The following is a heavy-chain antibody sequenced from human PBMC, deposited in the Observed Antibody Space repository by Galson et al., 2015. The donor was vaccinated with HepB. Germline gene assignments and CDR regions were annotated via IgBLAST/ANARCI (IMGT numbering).Heavy chain of an antibody. Sequence: SLRLSCAASGFTFSSYSMNWVRQAPGKGLEWVSSISSSSSYKYYADSVKGRFTITRDNAKNSLYLQMNSLRAEDTAVYYCARRDGVLWCGELVEGREAFDIWGQGTMVTVSS. CDR1: GFTFSSYS. J-gene: IGHJ3*02. CDR2: ISSSSSYK. D-gene: IGHD3-10*01. V-gene: IGHV3-21*01. CDR3: ARRDGVLWCGELVEGREAFDI.